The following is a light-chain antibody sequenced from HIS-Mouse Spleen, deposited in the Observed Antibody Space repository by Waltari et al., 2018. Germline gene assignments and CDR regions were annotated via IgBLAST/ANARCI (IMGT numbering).Light chain of an antibody. CDR2: DVS. CDR3: SSYTSSSTYV. J-gene: IGLJ1*01. V-gene: IGLV2-14*03. Sequence: QSALTQPASVSGSPGQSITISCTGTSSDVGGYNYVSWYQQNPGKAPKLMIYDVSNRPSGGSNRFSGSKSGNTASLTISGLQAEDEADYYCSSYTSSSTYVFGTGTKVTVL. CDR1: SSDVGGYNY.